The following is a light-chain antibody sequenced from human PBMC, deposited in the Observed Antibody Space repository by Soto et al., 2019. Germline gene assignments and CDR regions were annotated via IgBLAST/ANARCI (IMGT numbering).Light chain of an antibody. J-gene: IGKJ2*01. CDR3: QEYKTFSYT. V-gene: IGKV1-5*03. CDR1: QSINTW. Sequence: DIQMTQSPSTLSASVGDTVTFTCRASQSINTWLDWYQQRPGKAPKLLIYKASDLVGGVPPRFSGSRSETEFTLTISGLQPDDFATYFCQEYKTFSYTFGQGTTLDIK. CDR2: KAS.